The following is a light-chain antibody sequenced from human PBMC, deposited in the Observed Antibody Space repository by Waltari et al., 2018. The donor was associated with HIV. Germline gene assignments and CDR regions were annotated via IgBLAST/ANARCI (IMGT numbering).Light chain of an antibody. J-gene: IGLJ3*02. Sequence: SFELTQPPSVTVSPGQTARITCSGDILAKKYVRWLQQRPGQAPLLIIFKDNGRPSGIPERFSGSSTGTTVTLTISGVQVEDEADYYCYSAANYIWVFGGGTRLTVL. CDR1: ILAKKY. CDR3: YSAANYIWV. CDR2: KDN. V-gene: IGLV3-27*01.